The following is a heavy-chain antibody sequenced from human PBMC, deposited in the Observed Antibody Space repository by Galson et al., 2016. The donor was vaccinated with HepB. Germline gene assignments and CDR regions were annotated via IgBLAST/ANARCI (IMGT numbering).Heavy chain of an antibody. CDR3: ARTPPREQWLVHPFEF. V-gene: IGHV3-23*01. D-gene: IGHD6-19*01. CDR2: ISGAGGST. Sequence: SLRLSCAASGFTFSSYAISWVRQAPGKGLGWVVAISGAGGSTSYADSVKGRLTVSRDNSLNMVYLQMDNLRVDDTGVYYCARTPPREQWLVHPFEFWGQGALVIVYS. CDR1: GFTFSSYA. J-gene: IGHJ4*02.